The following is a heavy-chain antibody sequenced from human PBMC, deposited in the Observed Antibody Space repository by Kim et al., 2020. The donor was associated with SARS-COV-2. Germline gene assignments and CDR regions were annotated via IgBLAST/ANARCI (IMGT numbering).Heavy chain of an antibody. J-gene: IGHJ4*02. CDR3: AREASSGYYQEYYFDY. Sequence: SETLSLTCTVSGGSISSGGYYWSWIRQHPGKGLEWIGYIYYSGSTYYNPSLKSRVTISVDTSKNQFSLKLSSVTAADTAVYYCAREASSGYYQEYYFDYWGQGTLVTVSS. V-gene: IGHV4-31*03. CDR1: GGSISSGGYY. CDR2: IYYSGST. D-gene: IGHD3-22*01.